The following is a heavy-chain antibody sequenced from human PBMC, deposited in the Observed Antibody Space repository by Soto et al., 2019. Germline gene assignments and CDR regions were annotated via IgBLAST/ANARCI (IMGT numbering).Heavy chain of an antibody. D-gene: IGHD2-2*01. CDR2: INPNSGGT. CDR3: AREVGYCSSTSCTDAFDI. J-gene: IGHJ3*02. V-gene: IGHV1-2*04. Sequence: LEWMGWINPNSGGTNYAQKFQGWVTMTRDTSISTAYMELSRLRSDDTAVYYCAREVGYCSSTSCTDAFDIWGQGTMVTVSS.